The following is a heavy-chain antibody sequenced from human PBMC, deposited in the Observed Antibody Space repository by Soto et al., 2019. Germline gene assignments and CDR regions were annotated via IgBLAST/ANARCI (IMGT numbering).Heavy chain of an antibody. CDR2: INHSGST. J-gene: IGHJ4*02. CDR1: GGSFSSYY. Sequence: SETLSLTCAVYGGSFSSYYWSWIRQPPGKGLEWIGEINHSGSTNYNPSLKSRVTISVDTSKNHFSLKLSSVTAADTAVYYCARGLYYYGSGRYFDYWGQGTLVTVSS. V-gene: IGHV4-34*01. CDR3: ARGLYYYGSGRYFDY. D-gene: IGHD3-10*01.